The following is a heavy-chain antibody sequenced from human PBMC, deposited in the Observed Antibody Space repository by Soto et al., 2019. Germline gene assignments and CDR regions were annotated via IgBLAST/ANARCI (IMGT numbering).Heavy chain of an antibody. CDR3: ARVISPMAPSDY. D-gene: IGHD3-10*01. CDR1: GGSISSGNW. J-gene: IGHJ4*02. V-gene: IGHV4-4*02. Sequence: QVQLQESGPGLVKPSGTLSLTCAVSGGSISSGNWWSWVRQPPGKGLEWIGEIYHSGSTNYNPSLKSRATISVYKPKTQFSLRLSSVTAADTAVYYCARVISPMAPSDYWGQRTLVTVSS. CDR2: IYHSGST.